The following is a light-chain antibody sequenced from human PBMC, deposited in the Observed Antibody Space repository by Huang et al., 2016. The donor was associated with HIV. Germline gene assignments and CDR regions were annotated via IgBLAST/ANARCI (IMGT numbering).Light chain of an antibody. CDR3: QQSSGFPWT. CDR2: AAF. Sequence: DIQMTQSPSSLSASVGDRVTITCRASENINRFLTWYQQKPGKAPELLIYAAFTLQPGVPSRFSGGGSGTEFTLTISSLQPEDFATYYCQQSSGFPWTFGQGTKVEIK. CDR1: ENINRF. J-gene: IGKJ1*01. V-gene: IGKV1-39*01.